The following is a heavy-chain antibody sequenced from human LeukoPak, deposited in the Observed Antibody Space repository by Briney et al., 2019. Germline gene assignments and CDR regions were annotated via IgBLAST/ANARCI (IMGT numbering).Heavy chain of an antibody. CDR1: GFTFSNAW. V-gene: IGHV3-15*07. D-gene: IGHD3-22*01. J-gene: IGHJ4*02. CDR3: TTGGDSSGYPFDY. CDR2: IKSKTDGGTT. Sequence: GGSLRLSCAASGFTFSNAWMNRVRQAPGKGLEWVGRIKSKTDGGTTDYAAPVKGRFTISRDDSKNTLYLQMNSLKTEDTAVYYCTTGGDSSGYPFDYWGQGTLVTVSS.